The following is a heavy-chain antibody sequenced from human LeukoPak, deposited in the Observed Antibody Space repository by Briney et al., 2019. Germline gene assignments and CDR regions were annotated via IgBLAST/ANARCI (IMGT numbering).Heavy chain of an antibody. J-gene: IGHJ3*02. CDR1: GGSISSGGYY. Sequence: PSQTLSLTCTVSGGSISSGGYYWSWIRQHPGKGLEWIGYIYYSGSTYYNPSLKSRVTISVDTSKNQFSLKLSSVTAADTAVYYCARGSSIAAAPAFDIWGQGTMVTVSS. V-gene: IGHV4-31*03. D-gene: IGHD6-13*01. CDR3: ARGSSIAAAPAFDI. CDR2: IYYSGST.